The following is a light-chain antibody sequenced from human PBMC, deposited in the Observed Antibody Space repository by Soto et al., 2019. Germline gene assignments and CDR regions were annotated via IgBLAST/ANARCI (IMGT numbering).Light chain of an antibody. V-gene: IGKV3-15*01. Sequence: EMVMTQSPATLSVSPGGRATLSCRASQSVSSKLAWYQQKPGQAPRLLIYDTSTRATGIPARFSGSGSGTEFTLTISSLQSEDFAVYYCQQYSNWPPIPFGQGTRLEIK. J-gene: IGKJ5*01. CDR2: DTS. CDR1: QSVSSK. CDR3: QQYSNWPPIP.